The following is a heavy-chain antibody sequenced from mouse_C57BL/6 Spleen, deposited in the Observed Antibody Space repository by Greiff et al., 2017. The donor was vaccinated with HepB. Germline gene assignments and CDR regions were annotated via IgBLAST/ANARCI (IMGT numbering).Heavy chain of an antibody. CDR2: IYPGDGDT. CDR3: ARGRITTVVAHYFDY. V-gene: IGHV1-80*01. Sequence: VQLQQSGAELVKPGASVKISCKASGYAFSSYWMNWVKQRPGKGLEWIGQIYPGDGDTNYNGKFKGKATLTADKSSSTAYMQLSSLTSEDSAVYFCARGRITTVVAHYFDYWGQGTTLTVSS. CDR1: GYAFSSYW. D-gene: IGHD1-1*01. J-gene: IGHJ2*01.